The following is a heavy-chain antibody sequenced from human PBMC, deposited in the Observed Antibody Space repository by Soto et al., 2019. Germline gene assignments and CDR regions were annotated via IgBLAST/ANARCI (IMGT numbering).Heavy chain of an antibody. V-gene: IGHV3-15*01. J-gene: IGHJ6*03. CDR2: KSKTDGGTT. D-gene: IGHD1-1*01. CDR1: GFTFSNAW. Sequence: EVQLVESGGGLVKPGGSLRLSCAGSGFTFSNAWLSWVRQAPGKGLEWVGRKSKTDGGTTDYAAPVKGRFTISRDDSKNTLYLQMNSLKTEDTAVYYCTTGPGTTGPNSNYYYYYMDVWGKGTTVTVSS. CDR3: TTGPGTTGPNSNYYYYYMDV.